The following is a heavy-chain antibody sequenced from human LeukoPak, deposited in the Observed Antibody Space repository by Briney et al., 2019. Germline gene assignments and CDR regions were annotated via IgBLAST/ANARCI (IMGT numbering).Heavy chain of an antibody. CDR1: GYSFTSYW. D-gene: IGHD3-3*01. J-gene: IGHJ5*02. V-gene: IGHV5-51*01. CDR3: ARQSSWKLRFLEGSWFDP. CDR2: IYPGDSDT. Sequence: GESLKISCKGSGYSFTSYWIGWVRQMPGKGLEWMGIIYPGDSDTRYSPSFQGQVTISAAKSISTAYLQWSSLKASDTAMYSCARQSSWKLRFLEGSWFDPWGQGTLVTVSS.